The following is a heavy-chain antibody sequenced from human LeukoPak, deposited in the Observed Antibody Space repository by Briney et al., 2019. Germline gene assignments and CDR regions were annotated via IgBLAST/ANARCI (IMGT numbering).Heavy chain of an antibody. V-gene: IGHV1-8*01. Sequence: ASVKVSCKASGYTFTGYDINWVRQATGQGLEWMGWMNPNSGNTGYAQKFQGRVTMTRNTSINTAYMELSSLISEDTAVYYCARVRYQMYSGGYYFNYWGQGTLVTVSS. CDR3: ARVRYQMYSGGYYFNY. D-gene: IGHD6-19*01. J-gene: IGHJ4*02. CDR2: MNPNSGNT. CDR1: GYTFTGYD.